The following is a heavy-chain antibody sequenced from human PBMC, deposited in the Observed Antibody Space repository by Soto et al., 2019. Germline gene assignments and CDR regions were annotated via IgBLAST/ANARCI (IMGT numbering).Heavy chain of an antibody. CDR2: IIPIFGSA. CDR1: GGTFSSYA. Sequence: SVKVSCKASGGTFSSYAISWVRQAPGQGLEWMGGIIPIFGSANYAQKFQGRVTITADESTSTAYMDLSSLRSEDTAVYYCARDLKRYYDSSGYGYYYYGMDVWGRGTTVTVSS. CDR3: ARDLKRYYDSSGYGYYYYGMDV. V-gene: IGHV1-69*13. D-gene: IGHD3-22*01. J-gene: IGHJ6*02.